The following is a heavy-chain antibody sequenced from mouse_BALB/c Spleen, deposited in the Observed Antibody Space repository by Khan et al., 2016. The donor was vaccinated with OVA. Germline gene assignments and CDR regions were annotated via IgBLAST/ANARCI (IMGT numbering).Heavy chain of an antibody. V-gene: IGHV1-4*01. Sequence: QMQLEESGAELARPGASVKMSCKASGYTFTTYTIHWVKQMPGQGLEWIGYIIPSNDYTNYNQKFKDRATLTADKSSSTAYMQLSSLTSEDSAVYYCAREGAYYRSDGWFAYWGQGTLVTVSA. D-gene: IGHD2-14*01. CDR2: IIPSNDYT. J-gene: IGHJ3*01. CDR1: GYTFTTYT. CDR3: AREGAYYRSDGWFAY.